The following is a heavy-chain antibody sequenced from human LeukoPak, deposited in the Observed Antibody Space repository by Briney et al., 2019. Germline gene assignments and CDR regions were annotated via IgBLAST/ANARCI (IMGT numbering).Heavy chain of an antibody. V-gene: IGHV4-34*01. CDR2: INHSGST. D-gene: IGHD1-26*01. CDR1: GGSFSGYY. CDR3: ARGPGGSYQGAFDI. J-gene: IGHJ3*02. Sequence: SETLSLTCAVYGGSFSGYYWSWIRQPPGKGLEWIGEINHSGSTNYNPSLKSRVTISVDTSKNQFSLKLSSVTAADTAVYYCARGPGGSYQGAFDIWGQGTMVTVSS.